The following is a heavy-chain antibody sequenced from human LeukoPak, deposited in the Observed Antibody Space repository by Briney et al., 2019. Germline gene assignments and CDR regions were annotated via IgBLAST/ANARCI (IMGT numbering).Heavy chain of an antibody. V-gene: IGHV3-30*02. D-gene: IGHD2-15*01. J-gene: IGHJ4*02. CDR3: AKDSYSARGYFDY. Sequence: GGSLRLSCAASGFSFSGYGMHWARQAPGKGLEWVAFIRYDGSNKYYADSVKGRFTISRDNSKNTLYLQMSSLRAEDTAVYYCAKDSYSARGYFDYWGQGTLVTVSS. CDR1: GFSFSGYG. CDR2: IRYDGSNK.